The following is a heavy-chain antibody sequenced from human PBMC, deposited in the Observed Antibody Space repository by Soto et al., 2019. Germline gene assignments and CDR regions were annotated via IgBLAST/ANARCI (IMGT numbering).Heavy chain of an antibody. V-gene: IGHV3-33*01. J-gene: IGHJ4*02. CDR1: GFTFSNYG. D-gene: IGHD4-17*01. CDR2: IWYDGSNK. Sequence: VQLVESGGGVVQPGRSLRLSCAASGFTFSNYGMHWVRQAPGKGLEWVAVIWYDGSNKYYGDSVKGRFTISRDNSKNTLYLQMNSLRGEDMAVYYCARDRDPMTTVTEIGCWGQGTLVTVSS. CDR3: ARDRDPMTTVTEIGC.